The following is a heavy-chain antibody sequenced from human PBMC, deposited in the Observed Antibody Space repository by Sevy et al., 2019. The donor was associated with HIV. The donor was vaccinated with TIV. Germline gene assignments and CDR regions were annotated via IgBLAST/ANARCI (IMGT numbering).Heavy chain of an antibody. D-gene: IGHD3-9*01. CDR3: ARAAPYYDILTGYKD. V-gene: IGHV3-21*01. CDR2: ISSSSSYI. J-gene: IGHJ4*02. Sequence: GGSLRLSCAASGFTFSSYSMNWVRQAPGKGLEWVSSISSSSSYIDYADSVKGRFTISRDNAKNSLYLQMNSLRAEDTAVYYCARAAPYYDILTGYKDWGQGTLVTVSS. CDR1: GFTFSSYS.